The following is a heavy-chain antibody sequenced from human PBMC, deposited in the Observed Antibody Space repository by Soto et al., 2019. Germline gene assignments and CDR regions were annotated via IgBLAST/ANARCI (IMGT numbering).Heavy chain of an antibody. Sequence: GGSLRLSCAASGFTFSNYDMSWVRQAPGKGLEWVSSITSSGRSAYYADSVKGRFTFSRDNSKNTLYLQMNSLRAEDTAVYYCASHYITIYDSWGQGTLVTVSS. V-gene: IGHV3-23*01. CDR1: GFTFSNYD. CDR3: ASHYITIYDS. D-gene: IGHD1-20*01. J-gene: IGHJ4*02. CDR2: ITSSGRSA.